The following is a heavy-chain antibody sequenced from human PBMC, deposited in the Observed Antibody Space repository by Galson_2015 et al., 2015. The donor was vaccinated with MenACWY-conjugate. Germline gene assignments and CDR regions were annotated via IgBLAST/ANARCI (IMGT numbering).Heavy chain of an antibody. Sequence: SLRLSCAASGFRFSSYTLYWVRQAPGKGLEWVAVVSYDGSNKYYTDSVQGRFTISRDNSKNTVSLQMDSLRPEDSAVYYCVRAEGWLRSAFDIWGQGTMVTVSS. D-gene: IGHD5-24*01. V-gene: IGHV3-30*10. CDR1: GFRFSSYT. CDR2: VSYDGSNK. J-gene: IGHJ3*02. CDR3: VRAEGWLRSAFDI.